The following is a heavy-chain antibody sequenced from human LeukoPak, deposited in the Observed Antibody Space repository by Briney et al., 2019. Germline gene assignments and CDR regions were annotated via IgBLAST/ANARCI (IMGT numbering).Heavy chain of an antibody. J-gene: IGHJ4*02. CDR3: ARVTLIRGPPPV. CDR2: IYSGGST. V-gene: IGHV3-66*01. D-gene: IGHD3-10*01. Sequence: GGSLRLSCAASGFTVSSSYMSWVRQAPGKGLEWVSVIYSGGSTYYADSVKGRFAISRDNSQNTLYLQMNSLRAEDTAVYYCARVTLIRGPPPVWGRGTLVTVSS. CDR1: GFTVSSSY.